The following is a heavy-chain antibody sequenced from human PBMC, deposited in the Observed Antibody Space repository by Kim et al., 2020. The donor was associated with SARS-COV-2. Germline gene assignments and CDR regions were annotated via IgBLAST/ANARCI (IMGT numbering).Heavy chain of an antibody. CDR3: ARDSKCYQLPKGPRSAIFDY. V-gene: IGHV3-30*01. Sequence: GRFNIPRDNSKNTRYLQMNSLRAEDTAVYYCARDSKCYQLPKGPRSAIFDYWGQGTLVTVSS. D-gene: IGHD2-2*01. J-gene: IGHJ4*02.